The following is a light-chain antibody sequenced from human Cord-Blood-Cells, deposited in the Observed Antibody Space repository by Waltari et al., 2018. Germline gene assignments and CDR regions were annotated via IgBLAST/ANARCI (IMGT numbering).Light chain of an antibody. CDR2: GAS. V-gene: IGKV3-20*01. J-gene: IGKJ2*03. CDR3: QQYGSSPHS. Sequence: EIVLTQSPGTLSLSPAARATLSCRASQSVSSSYLAWYQQQPGQAPRLLIYGASSRATGIPDRFSGSGSGTDFTLTISRLEPEDFAVYYCQQYGSSPHSFGQGTKLEIK. CDR1: QSVSSSY.